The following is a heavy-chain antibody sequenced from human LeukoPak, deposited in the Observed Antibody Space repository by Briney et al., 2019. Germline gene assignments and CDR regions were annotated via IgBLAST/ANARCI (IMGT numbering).Heavy chain of an antibody. V-gene: IGHV1-18*01. CDR1: GYTFTSYG. J-gene: IGHJ3*02. CDR2: ISAYNGNT. CDR3: ARDPPQVEMATMADSFDI. D-gene: IGHD5-24*01. Sequence: GASVKVSCKASGYTFTSYGISWVRQAPGQGLEWMGWISAYNGNTNYAQKLQGRVTMTTDTSTSTAYMELRSLRSEDTAVYYCARDPPQVEMATMADSFDIWGQGTMVTVSS.